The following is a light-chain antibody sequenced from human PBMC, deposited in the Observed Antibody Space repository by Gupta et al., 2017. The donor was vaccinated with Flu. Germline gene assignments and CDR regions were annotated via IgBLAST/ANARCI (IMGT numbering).Light chain of an antibody. CDR1: SLRNSY. CDR3: DSRDSTDNHQAV. V-gene: IGLV3-19*01. Sequence: SSELTQVPAVSVAVGQTARTTCQGDSLRNSYASCYQQQPVQAPVLVVYGKNIRPSGIPDRFSGSSSGNTASLTITRARAEDEADYYCDSRDSTDNHQAVFGGGTKLTVL. CDR2: GKN. J-gene: IGLJ2*01.